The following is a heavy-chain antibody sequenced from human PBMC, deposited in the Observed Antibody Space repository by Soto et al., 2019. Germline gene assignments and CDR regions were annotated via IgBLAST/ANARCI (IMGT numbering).Heavy chain of an antibody. CDR3: AGMFWFGDLLFGY. CDR1: GGSISSSSSY. J-gene: IGHJ4*02. V-gene: IGHV4-39*01. Sequence: SETLSLTCIVSGGSISSSSSYWGWIRQPPGKGLEWIGSIYYIGNTYYNPSLKSRVTISLDSSKNQYSLRLSSVTAADTAVYFGAGMFWFGDLLFGYWGPGTLVTVSS. D-gene: IGHD3-10*01. CDR2: IYYIGNT.